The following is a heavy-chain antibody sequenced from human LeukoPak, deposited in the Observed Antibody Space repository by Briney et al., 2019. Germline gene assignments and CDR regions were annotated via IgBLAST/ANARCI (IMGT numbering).Heavy chain of an antibody. D-gene: IGHD6-19*01. Sequence: GGSLRLSCAATGFTFSSYGRHWVRQPPGRGMEWEALIWYDGSKRYYADSVKGRFTIARDNSNNTLYLQMNSLRPEDTAMYYGAKAFLGTGWYGSVRGGDFQHWGQGTLVIVSS. CDR1: GFTFSSYG. CDR2: IWYDGSKR. V-gene: IGHV3-30*02. J-gene: IGHJ1*01. CDR3: AKAFLGTGWYGSVRGGDFQH.